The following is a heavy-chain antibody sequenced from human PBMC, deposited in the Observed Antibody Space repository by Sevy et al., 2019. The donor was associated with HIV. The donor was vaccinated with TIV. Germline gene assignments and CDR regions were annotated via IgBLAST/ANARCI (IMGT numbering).Heavy chain of an antibody. CDR2: INHSGST. CDR1: GGSFNGYY. CDR3: ARGSFKPYTTSWYRGRFDY. D-gene: IGHD6-13*01. J-gene: IGHJ4*02. V-gene: IGHV4-34*01. Sequence: SENLSLTCAVYGGSFNGYYWSWIRQPPGKGLEWIGEINHSGSTDYYPSLKSRVTISVDTSKNQFSLKLSSVTAADTAVYYCARGSFKPYTTSWYRGRFDYWGQGTLVTVSS.